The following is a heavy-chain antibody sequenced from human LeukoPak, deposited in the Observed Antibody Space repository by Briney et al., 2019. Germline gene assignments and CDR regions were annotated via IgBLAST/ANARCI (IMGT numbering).Heavy chain of an antibody. J-gene: IGHJ4*02. CDR2: IYYSGST. CDR3: ARGIVVVPAAIDY. CDR1: GGSISSGGYY. D-gene: IGHD2-2*01. Sequence: PSQTLSLTCTVSGGSISSGGYYWSWIRQHPGKGLEWIGYIYYSGSTYYNPSLKSRVTISVDTSKNQFSLKLSSVTAADTAVYYCARGIVVVPAAIDYWGQGTLVTVSS. V-gene: IGHV4-31*03.